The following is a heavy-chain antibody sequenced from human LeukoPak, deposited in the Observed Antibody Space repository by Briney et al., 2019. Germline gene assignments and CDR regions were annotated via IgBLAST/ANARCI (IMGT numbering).Heavy chain of an antibody. D-gene: IGHD5-18*01. CDR2: ISGSGGTT. CDR3: AKDPPTVMANAFHI. V-gene: IGHV3-23*01. J-gene: IGHJ3*02. Sequence: GGSLRLSCAASGFTFSIYGMSWVRQAPGKGLEWVSSISGSGGTTYYADSVKGRFTISRDNSRDTLYLQMNSLRADDTAVYYCAKDPPTVMANAFHIWGQVTMVTVS. CDR1: GFTFSIYG.